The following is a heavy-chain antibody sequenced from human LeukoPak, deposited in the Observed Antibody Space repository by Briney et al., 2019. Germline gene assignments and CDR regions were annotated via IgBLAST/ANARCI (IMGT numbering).Heavy chain of an antibody. J-gene: IGHJ6*03. CDR2: ISGSGGST. V-gene: IGHV3-23*01. CDR1: GFTFSSYA. Sequence: GGSLRLSCAASGFTFSSYAMSWVRQAPGKGLEWVSAISGSGGSTYYADSVKGRFTISRDNSKNSLYLQMNSLRTEDTALYYCAKTGLIAAAGKYYYYYYYMDVWGKGTTVTVSS. D-gene: IGHD6-13*01. CDR3: AKTGLIAAAGKYYYYYYYMDV.